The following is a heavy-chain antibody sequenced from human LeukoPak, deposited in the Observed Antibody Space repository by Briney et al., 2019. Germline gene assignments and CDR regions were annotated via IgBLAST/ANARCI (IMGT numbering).Heavy chain of an antibody. D-gene: IGHD6-6*01. CDR2: IYYSGST. CDR3: ARDVYSSSSWGYYYYYMDV. Sequence: SETLSLTGTVSGGSISSYYWSWIRQPPGKGLEWGGYIYYSGSTNYNPSLKSRVTISVDTSKNQFSLKLSSVTAMDTAVYYCARDVYSSSSWGYYYYYMDVWGKGTTVTVSS. V-gene: IGHV4-59*01. J-gene: IGHJ6*03. CDR1: GGSISSYY.